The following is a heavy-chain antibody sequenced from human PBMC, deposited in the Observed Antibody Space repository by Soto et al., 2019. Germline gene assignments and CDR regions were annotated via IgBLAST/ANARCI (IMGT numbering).Heavy chain of an antibody. D-gene: IGHD3-3*01. CDR1: GFTFSSYG. J-gene: IGHJ5*02. CDR3: ARDSTTYYDFWSGTGTNWFDP. Sequence: PGGSLRLSCAASGFTFSSYGMHWVRQAPGKGLEWVAVIWYDGSNKYYADSVKGRFTISRDNSKNTLYLQMNSLRAEVTAVYYCARDSTTYYDFWSGTGTNWFDPWGQGTLVTVSS. CDR2: IWYDGSNK. V-gene: IGHV3-33*01.